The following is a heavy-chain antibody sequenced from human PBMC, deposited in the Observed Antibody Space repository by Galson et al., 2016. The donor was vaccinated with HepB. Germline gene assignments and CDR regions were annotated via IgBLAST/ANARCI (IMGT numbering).Heavy chain of an antibody. V-gene: IGHV1-18*01. CDR1: GYSFTSHS. CDR2: ITTYSGDT. Sequence: SVKVSCKASGYSFTSHSISWVRQALGQGLGWMGYITTYSGDTYYAPNLQGRVTTTTDTSTRTAYMELRSLRSDDTAVYYCARDRDNYGSGSDYWGQGTLVTVSS. D-gene: IGHD3-10*01. CDR3: ARDRDNYGSGSDY. J-gene: IGHJ4*02.